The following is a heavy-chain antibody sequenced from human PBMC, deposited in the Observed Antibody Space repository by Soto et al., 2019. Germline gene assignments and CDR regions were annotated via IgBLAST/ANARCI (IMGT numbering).Heavy chain of an antibody. CDR1: GFTFSSYD. V-gene: IGHV3-33*01. CDR2: IWFDGTNK. J-gene: IGHJ4*01. Sequence: QVQLVESGGGVVQPGRSLRLSCAASGFTFSSYDIHWVRQTPGKGLEWVAVIWFDGTNKYYEDSVKGRFTISRDNSKNNLYLQMNSLRAEDTAVYYCARDGVRGLTTVTTPLEYWGQGTLVTVSS. D-gene: IGHD4-17*01. CDR3: ARDGVRGLTTVTTPLEY.